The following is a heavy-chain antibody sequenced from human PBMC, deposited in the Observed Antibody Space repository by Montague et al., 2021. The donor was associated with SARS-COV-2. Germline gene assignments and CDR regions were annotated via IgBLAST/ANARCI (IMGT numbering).Heavy chain of an antibody. J-gene: IGHJ4*02. CDR1: GDSVSHDF. CDR2: VYYSRSS. Sequence: SETLSLTCTVSGDSVSHDFWTWIRQPPGKGLEWIGYVYYSRSSSYNPSLRGRVSIAVVTSKNQFSLRLSTVTAADTAIYYCVRDPAPSGSGTFYDYWGQGTLVAVSS. CDR3: VRDPAPSGSGTFYDY. D-gene: IGHD1-26*01. V-gene: IGHV4-59*02.